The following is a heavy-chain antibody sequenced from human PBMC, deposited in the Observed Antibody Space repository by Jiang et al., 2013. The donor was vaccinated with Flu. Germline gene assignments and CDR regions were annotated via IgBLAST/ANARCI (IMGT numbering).Heavy chain of an antibody. CDR2: IDWDDDK. D-gene: IGHD1-26*01. Sequence: GMCVSWIRQPPGKALEWLALIDWDDDKYYSTSLKTRLTISKDTSKNQVVLTMTNMDPVDTATYYCARIRGSGSYSNHGMDVWGQGTTVTVSS. CDR1: GMC. CDR3: ARIRGSGSYSNHGMDV. J-gene: IGHJ6*02. V-gene: IGHV2-70*01.